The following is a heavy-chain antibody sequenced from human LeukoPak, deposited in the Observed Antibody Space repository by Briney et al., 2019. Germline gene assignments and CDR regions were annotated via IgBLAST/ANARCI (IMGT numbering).Heavy chain of an antibody. CDR1: GFTFSSYW. CDR2: INSDGSST. V-gene: IGHV3-74*01. J-gene: IGHJ4*02. Sequence: PGGSLRLSCAASGFTFSSYWMHWVRQAPGKGLVWVSLINSDGSSTSYADSVKGRFTISRDNAKNTLYLQMNSRRAEDTAVYYCARVGYCSSTSCYVGHDWGQGTLVTVSS. CDR3: ARVGYCSSTSCYVGHD. D-gene: IGHD2-2*01.